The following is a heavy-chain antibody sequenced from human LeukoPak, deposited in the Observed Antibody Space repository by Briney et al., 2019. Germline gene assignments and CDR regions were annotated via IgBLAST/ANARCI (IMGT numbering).Heavy chain of an antibody. D-gene: IGHD6-6*01. Sequence: NPSETLSLTCAVYGGSFSGYYWSWIRQPPGKGLVWIGEINHSGSTNYNPSLKSRVTISVDTSKNQFSLKLSSVTAADTAVYYCARGWYSSSYLDYWGQGTLVTVSS. CDR1: GGSFSGYY. J-gene: IGHJ4*02. CDR3: ARGWYSSSYLDY. V-gene: IGHV4-34*01. CDR2: INHSGST.